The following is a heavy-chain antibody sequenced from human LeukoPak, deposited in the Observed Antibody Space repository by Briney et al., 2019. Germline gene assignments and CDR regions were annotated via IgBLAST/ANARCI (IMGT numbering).Heavy chain of an antibody. Sequence: SETLSLTCAVYGGSFSGYYWSWIRQPPGKGLEWIGEINHSGSTNYNPSLKSRVTISVDTSKNQFSLKLSSVTAADTAVYYCARVPIVVDLYYGMDVWGQGTTVTVSS. V-gene: IGHV4-34*01. CDR2: INHSGST. CDR3: ARVPIVVDLYYGMDV. D-gene: IGHD2-2*01. CDR1: GGSFSGYY. J-gene: IGHJ6*02.